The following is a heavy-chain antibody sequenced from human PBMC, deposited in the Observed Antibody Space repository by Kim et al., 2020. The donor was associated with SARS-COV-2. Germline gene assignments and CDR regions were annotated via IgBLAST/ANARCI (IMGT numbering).Heavy chain of an antibody. CDR2: ISGSGSNT. CDR3: VVQQHPVYRTWDY. Sequence: GGSLRLSCAASGFTFGSYSMNWVRQAPGKGLEWVSVISGSGSNTYYADSVKGRFTISRDNSQNTVYLQMNSLSAEDTATYYCVVQQHPVYRTWDYWGQGTLVTVSS. CDR1: GFTFGSYS. D-gene: IGHD6-13*01. J-gene: IGHJ4*02. V-gene: IGHV3-23*01.